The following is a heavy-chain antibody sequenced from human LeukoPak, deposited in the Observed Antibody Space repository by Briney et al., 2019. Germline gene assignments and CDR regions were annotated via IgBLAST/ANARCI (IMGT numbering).Heavy chain of an antibody. CDR3: AGSSRSYLYFDY. J-gene: IGHJ4*02. V-gene: IGHV4-61*01. CDR1: TYSISSGYY. CDR2: IYYSGST. Sequence: SETLSLTCIVSTYSISSGYYWGWIRQPPGKGLEWLGYIYYSGSTNYNPSLKSRVTVSVDTSKNQFSLKLNSVTAADTAVYYCAGSSRSYLYFDYWGQGTLVTVSS. D-gene: IGHD3-10*01.